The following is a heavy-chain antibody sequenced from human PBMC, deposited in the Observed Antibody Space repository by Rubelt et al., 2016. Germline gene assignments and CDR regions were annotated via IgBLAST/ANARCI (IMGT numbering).Heavy chain of an antibody. D-gene: IGHD2-2*01. CDR1: TFSSYA. Sequence: TFSSYAISWVRQAPGQGLEWMGGIIPIFGTANYAQKFQGRVTITADKSTSTAYMELSSLRSEDTAVYYCARDDCSSTSCSPQGWGQGTLVTVSS. J-gene: IGHJ4*02. CDR3: ARDDCSSTSCSPQG. V-gene: IGHV1-69*06. CDR2: IIPIFGTA.